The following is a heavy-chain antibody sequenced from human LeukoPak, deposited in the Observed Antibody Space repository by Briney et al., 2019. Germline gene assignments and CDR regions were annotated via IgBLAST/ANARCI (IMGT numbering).Heavy chain of an antibody. V-gene: IGHV1-2*06. D-gene: IGHD3-22*01. CDR2: INPNSGGT. J-gene: IGHJ4*02. Sequence: ASVKVSCKASGYTFTGYYMHWVRQAPGQGLEWMGRINPNSGGTNYAQKFQGRVTMTRDTSISTAYMELSRLRSDDTAVYYCAREVYYYDSSGSYSLFDYWGQGTLVTVSS. CDR3: AREVYYYDSSGSYSLFDY. CDR1: GYTFTGYY.